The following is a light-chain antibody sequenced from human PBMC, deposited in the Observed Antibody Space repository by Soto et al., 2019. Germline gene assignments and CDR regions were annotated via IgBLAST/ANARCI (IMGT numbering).Light chain of an antibody. Sequence: QSALTQPPSVSGSPGQSVTTSCTGTSTDFVSYNRVSWYQQPPGTAPKLIIYEASNRPSGVPDRFSGSKSGNTASLTISGLQAADEADYYCSLYTSENTYVFGTGTKVTAL. J-gene: IGLJ1*01. CDR3: SLYTSENTYV. CDR1: STDFVSYNR. V-gene: IGLV2-18*01. CDR2: EAS.